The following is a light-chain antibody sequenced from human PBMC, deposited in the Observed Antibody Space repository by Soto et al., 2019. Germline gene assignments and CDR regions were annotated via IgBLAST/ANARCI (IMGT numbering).Light chain of an antibody. J-gene: IGKJ2*01. Sequence: DIVMTQSPDSLAVSLGERATINCKSSQSVLSSSNNKNYLAWYQQKPGQPPKLLIYWASTRESGVPDRFSGRGSGTDFTLTISSLQAEDVAVYYCQRYYSTPYTFGQGTKLEIK. CDR3: QRYYSTPYT. CDR2: WAS. CDR1: QSVLSSSNNKNY. V-gene: IGKV4-1*01.